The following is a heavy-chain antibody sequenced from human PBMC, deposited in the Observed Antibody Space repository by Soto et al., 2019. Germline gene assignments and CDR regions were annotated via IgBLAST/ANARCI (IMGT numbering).Heavy chain of an antibody. V-gene: IGHV3-74*01. D-gene: IGHD3-10*01. CDR3: GRGASGSYRLDY. Sequence: EVQLVESGGDLVQPGGSLRLSCAASGFTFSNYWMHWVRQAPGKGLVWVSRINGDGTGTNYADCVKGQFTISRDNAKNTLYLQMNSLRAEDTAVYSCGRGASGSYRLDYWGQGTLGHRLL. CDR1: GFTFSNYW. CDR2: INGDGTGT. J-gene: IGHJ4*02.